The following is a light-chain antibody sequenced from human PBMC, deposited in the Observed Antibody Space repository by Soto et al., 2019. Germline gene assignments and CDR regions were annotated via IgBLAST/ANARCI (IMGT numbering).Light chain of an antibody. J-gene: IGKJ2*01. Sequence: DIVMTQSPLSLPVTPGEPASISCRSSQSLLHSDGYTYMDWYLQKPGQSPQVLIYLTFIRASGVPDRFSGSGSGTDFTLKISRVEAEDAGVYYCMQALQTPYTFGQGTKLEIK. CDR2: LTF. CDR3: MQALQTPYT. V-gene: IGKV2-28*01. CDR1: QSLLHSDGYTY.